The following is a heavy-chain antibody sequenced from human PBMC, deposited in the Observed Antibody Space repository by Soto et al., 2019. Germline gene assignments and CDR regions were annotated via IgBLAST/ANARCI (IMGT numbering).Heavy chain of an antibody. CDR3: VRDGSGNLYLNWFDP. CDR1: GFTLSSYS. D-gene: IGHD6-19*01. V-gene: IGHV3-48*02. Sequence: GGSLRLSCAASGFTLSSYSMNWVRQAPGKGLEWISYISSHSSTLYYADSVKGRFTISRDNAGGSLYLHMNSLRDEDTAVYYCVRDGSGNLYLNWFDPWGQGTLVTVSS. CDR2: ISSHSSTL. J-gene: IGHJ5*02.